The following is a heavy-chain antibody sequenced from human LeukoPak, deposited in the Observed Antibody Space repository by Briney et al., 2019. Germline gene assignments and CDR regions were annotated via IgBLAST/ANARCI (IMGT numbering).Heavy chain of an antibody. CDR3: EDGIRYSSSWYRDPIDY. Sequence: GESLKISCKGSGYSVTSYWIGWVRQMPRPFPEWMGIIYPGDSGTRYSPCFQGQVTISADKSIRTAYLQWSSLKASDTVFFQAEDGIRYSSSWYRDPIDYWGQGTLVTVSS. CDR1: GYSVTSYW. D-gene: IGHD6-13*01. V-gene: IGHV5-51*05. J-gene: IGHJ4*02. CDR2: IYPGDSGT.